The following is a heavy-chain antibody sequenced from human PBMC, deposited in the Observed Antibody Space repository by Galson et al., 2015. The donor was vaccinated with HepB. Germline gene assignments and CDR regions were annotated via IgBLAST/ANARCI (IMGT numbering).Heavy chain of an antibody. V-gene: IGHV3-23*01. Sequence: SLRLSCAASTFIFSTYSMNWVRQAPGKGLEWVSYISSSGATTYYADSVKGRFTISRDNSKNTLFLQMNSLRAEDTAVYYCAKDQGNSRDFFDCWGQGTLVIVSS. D-gene: IGHD4-23*01. J-gene: IGHJ4*02. CDR3: AKDQGNSRDFFDC. CDR2: ISSSGATT. CDR1: TFIFSTYS.